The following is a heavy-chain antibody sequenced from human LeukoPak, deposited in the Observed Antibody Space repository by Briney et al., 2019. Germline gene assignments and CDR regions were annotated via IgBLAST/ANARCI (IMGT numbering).Heavy chain of an antibody. Sequence: SVKVSCKASGGTFSTYAISWVRQAPGQGLEWMGGITPILGTANYAQKFQGRVTINADQSTSTAYMELSSLRSEDTAVFYCARSLIDYGGSYDAFDIWGQGTMVTISS. CDR1: GGTFSTYA. J-gene: IGHJ3*02. D-gene: IGHD4-23*01. V-gene: IGHV1-69*10. CDR3: ARSLIDYGGSYDAFDI. CDR2: ITPILGTA.